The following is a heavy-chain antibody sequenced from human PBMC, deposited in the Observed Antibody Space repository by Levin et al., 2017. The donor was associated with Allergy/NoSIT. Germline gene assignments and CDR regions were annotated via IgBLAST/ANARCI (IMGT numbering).Heavy chain of an antibody. J-gene: IGHJ5*02. V-gene: IGHV4-59*01. Sequence: SETLSLTCTVSGGSISSYYWSWIRQPPGKGLEWIGYIYYSGSTNYNPSLKSRVTISVDTSKNQFSLKLSSVTAADTAVYYCARYFDYENWFDPWGQGTLVTVSS. CDR2: IYYSGST. CDR3: ARYFDYENWFDP. CDR1: GGSISSYY. D-gene: IGHD4-17*01.